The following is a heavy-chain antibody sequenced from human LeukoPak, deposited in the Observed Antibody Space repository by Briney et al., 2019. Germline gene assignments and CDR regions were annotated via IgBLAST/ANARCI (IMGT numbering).Heavy chain of an antibody. CDR1: GGSISSYY. J-gene: IGHJ4*02. V-gene: IGHV4-4*07. CDR3: ARGSSYYDFWSAELDY. CDR2: IYTSGST. Sequence: SETLSLTCTVSGGSISSYYWNWIRQPAGKGLEWIGRIYTSGSTNYNPSLKSRVTMSVDTSKNQFSLKLSSVTAADTAVYYCARGSSYYDFWSAELDYWGQGTLVTVSS. D-gene: IGHD3-3*01.